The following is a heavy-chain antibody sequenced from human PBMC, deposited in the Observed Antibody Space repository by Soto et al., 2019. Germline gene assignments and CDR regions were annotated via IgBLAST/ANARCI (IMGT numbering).Heavy chain of an antibody. CDR3: ARSWGYYFDY. D-gene: IGHD3-16*01. V-gene: IGHV4-59*01. CDR2: IYYSGST. J-gene: IGHJ4*01. CDR1: GGSISSYY. Sequence: QVQLQESGPGLVKPSETLSLTCTVSGGSISSYYWSWIRQPPGKGLEWIGYIYYSGSTNYNPSLKSRVTISVDTSKNQFSLRLSSVTAADTAVYYCARSWGYYFDYWGHGPLVTVSS.